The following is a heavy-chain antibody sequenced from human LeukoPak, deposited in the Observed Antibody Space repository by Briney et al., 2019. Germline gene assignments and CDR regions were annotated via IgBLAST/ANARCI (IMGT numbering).Heavy chain of an antibody. Sequence: GGSLRLSCTASGFTVSNNYMSWVRQAPGKGLEWVSGIYSGGSTYYADSVKGRFTISRDNSKNTLYLQMNSLRAEDTAVYYCARDLTIFGVFRRVRTLDYMDVWGKGTTVAVSS. V-gene: IGHV3-66*02. D-gene: IGHD3-3*01. CDR1: GFTVSNNY. J-gene: IGHJ6*03. CDR2: IYSGGST. CDR3: ARDLTIFGVFRRVRTLDYMDV.